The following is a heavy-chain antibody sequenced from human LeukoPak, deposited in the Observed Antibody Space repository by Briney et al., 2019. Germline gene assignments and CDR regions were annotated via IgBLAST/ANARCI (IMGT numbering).Heavy chain of an antibody. J-gene: IGHJ4*02. CDR2: ISAYNGNT. Sequence: GASVKVSCKASGYTFTTYGITWVRQAPGQGLEWMGGISAYNGNTNYAQKLQGRVTMTTDTTTSAAYMELRSLRSDDTAVYYWARGHWEGSGSYYHDQDSWGQGTLVTVSS. V-gene: IGHV1-18*01. CDR3: ARGHWEGSGSYYHDQDS. CDR1: GYTFTTYG. D-gene: IGHD3-10*01.